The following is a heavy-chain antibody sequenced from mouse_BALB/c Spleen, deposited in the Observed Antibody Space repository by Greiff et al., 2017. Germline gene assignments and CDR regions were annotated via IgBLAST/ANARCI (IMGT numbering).Heavy chain of an antibody. V-gene: IGHV5-17*02. CDR1: GFTFSSFG. CDR3: ARRENGNYVFDY. D-gene: IGHD2-1*01. CDR2: ISSGSSTI. Sequence: EVKVVESGGGLVQPGGSRKLSCAASGFTFSSFGMHWVRQAPEKGLEWVAYISSGSSTIYYADTVTGRFTISRDNPKNTLFLQMTSLRSEDTAMYYCARRENGNYVFDYWGQGTTLTVSS. J-gene: IGHJ2*01.